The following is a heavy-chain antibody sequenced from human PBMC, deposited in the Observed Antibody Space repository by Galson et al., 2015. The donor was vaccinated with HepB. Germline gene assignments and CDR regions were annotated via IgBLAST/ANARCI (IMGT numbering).Heavy chain of an antibody. CDR3: ARDLKPPVTHVLLWFGEPNDAFDI. Sequence: SLRLSCAASGFTFSDYYMSWIRQAPGKGLEWVSYISSSSSYTNYADSVKGRFTISRDNAKNSLYLQMNSLRAEDTAVYYCARDLKPPVTHVLLWFGEPNDAFDIWGQGTMVTVSS. CDR1: GFTFSDYY. J-gene: IGHJ3*02. V-gene: IGHV3-11*06. CDR2: ISSSSSYT. D-gene: IGHD3-10*01.